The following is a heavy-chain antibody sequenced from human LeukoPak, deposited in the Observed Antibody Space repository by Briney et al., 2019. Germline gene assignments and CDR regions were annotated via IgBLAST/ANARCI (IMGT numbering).Heavy chain of an antibody. V-gene: IGHV4-39*07. CDR1: GGSISSSSYY. Sequence: KSSETLSLTCTVSGGSISSSSYYWGWIRQPPGKGLEWIGSIYYSGSTYYNPSLKSRVTISVDTSKNQFSLKLSSVTAADTAVYYCAGGAPTVTSHTDLGVGGRPLDYWGQGTLVTVSS. J-gene: IGHJ4*02. CDR3: AGGAPTVTSHTDLGVGGRPLDY. D-gene: IGHD4-11*01. CDR2: IYYSGST.